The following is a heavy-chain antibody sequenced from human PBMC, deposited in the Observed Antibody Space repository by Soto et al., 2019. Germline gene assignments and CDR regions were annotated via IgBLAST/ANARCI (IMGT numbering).Heavy chain of an antibody. CDR1: GFTFDNYT. CDR2: INSGGVDT. V-gene: IGHV3-23*01. J-gene: IGHJ4*02. Sequence: EVQLLESGGDLVQPGGSLRLSCAASGFTFDNYTMSWVRQAPGKGLEWVSSINSGGVDTDDADSVKGRFIISRDNSRNTLYLQMNSLRAEDTALYCCMKGGRALNAVNIPGQWGQGTLVTVSS. D-gene: IGHD2-2*01. CDR3: MKGGRALNAVNIPGQ.